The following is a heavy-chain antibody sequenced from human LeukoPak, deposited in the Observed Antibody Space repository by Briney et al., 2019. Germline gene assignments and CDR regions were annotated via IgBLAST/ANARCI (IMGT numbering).Heavy chain of an antibody. Sequence: GGSLRLSCAASGFTFNSYDMHWVRQAPGKGLEWVAVISYDGSNKYYADSVKGRFTISRDNSKNTLYLQMNSLRAEDTAVYYCARNVARLRFSFDYWGQGTLVTVSS. CDR3: ARNVARLRFSFDY. CDR2: ISYDGSNK. V-gene: IGHV3-30*01. D-gene: IGHD5-12*01. CDR1: GFTFNSYD. J-gene: IGHJ4*02.